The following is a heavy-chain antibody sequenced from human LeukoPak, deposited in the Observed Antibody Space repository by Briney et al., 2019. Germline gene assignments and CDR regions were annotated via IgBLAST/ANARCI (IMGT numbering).Heavy chain of an antibody. CDR3: ARCSFSSSWDWFDP. CDR2: ISSSGSYI. Sequence: GGSLRLSCAASGFTFSTYSMNWVRQAPGKGLEWVSCISSSGSYIYYADSVKGRFTISRDNSKNTLYLQMNSLRAEDTAVYYCARCSFSSSWDWFDPWGQGTLVTVSS. J-gene: IGHJ5*02. D-gene: IGHD6-13*01. V-gene: IGHV3-21*04. CDR1: GFTFSTYS.